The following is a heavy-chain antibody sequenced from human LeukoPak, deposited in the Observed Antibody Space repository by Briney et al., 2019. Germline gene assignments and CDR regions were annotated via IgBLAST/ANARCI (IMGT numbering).Heavy chain of an antibody. J-gene: IGHJ4*02. Sequence: GRSLRLSCAASGFTFSDYTMNWVRQAPGKGLEYVSSISGSSRHIYYADSVKGRFTISRDNSKNTLYLQMNSLRAEDTAVYYCAVRHFDYWGQETLVTVSS. CDR1: GFTFSDYT. CDR3: AVRHFDY. V-gene: IGHV3-21*01. CDR2: ISGSSRHI.